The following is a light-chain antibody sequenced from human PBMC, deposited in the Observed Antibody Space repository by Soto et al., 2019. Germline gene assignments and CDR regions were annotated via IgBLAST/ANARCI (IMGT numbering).Light chain of an antibody. V-gene: IGKV2-28*01. CDR3: MQALQTPPT. Sequence: IVMTQSPRSMAATPGEPASLSCRSSQRLLHSHGNNYLDWYLQKPGQSPQLLIYLGSNRASGVPDRFSGSGSGTDGTLKISRVEAEEVGVDYGMQALQTPPTVGQGTQLEIK. CDR2: LGS. CDR1: QRLLHSHGNNY. J-gene: IGKJ5*01.